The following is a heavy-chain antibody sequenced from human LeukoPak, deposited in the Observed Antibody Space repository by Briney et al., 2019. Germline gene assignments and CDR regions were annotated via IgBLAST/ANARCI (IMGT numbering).Heavy chain of an antibody. Sequence: PSQTLSLTCAVSGGSISSGVYSWSWIRQPPGSGLEWIGYIWHSGHTNYNPSLRSRVTISLARSNSQFSLRLSSVTAADTAVYYCARARESMATAGSYFDYWGQGTLVTVSS. V-gene: IGHV4-30-2*01. CDR3: ARARESMATAGSYFDY. D-gene: IGHD6-13*01. CDR1: GGSISSGVYS. J-gene: IGHJ4*02. CDR2: IWHSGHT.